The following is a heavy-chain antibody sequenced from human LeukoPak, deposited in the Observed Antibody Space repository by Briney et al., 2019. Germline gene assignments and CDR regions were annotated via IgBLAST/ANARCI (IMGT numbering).Heavy chain of an antibody. V-gene: IGHV3-74*01. CDR1: GFTFSNSW. J-gene: IGHJ4*02. CDR3: ARMATAFDY. Sequence: GGSLRLSCAASGFTFSNSWMHWVRHVPGKGLLWVSRISNDGSSSIYADSVKGRFTISRDNAKNTLYLQMNSLRAEDTAVYYCARMATAFDYWGQGTLVTVSS. D-gene: IGHD1-1*01. CDR2: ISNDGSSS.